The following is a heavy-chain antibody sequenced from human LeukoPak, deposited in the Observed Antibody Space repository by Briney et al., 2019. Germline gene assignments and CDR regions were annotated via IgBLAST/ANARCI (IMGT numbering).Heavy chain of an antibody. J-gene: IGHJ4*02. V-gene: IGHV3-7*01. Sequence: GGSLRLSCAASGFTFSSYAMSWVRQAPGKGLEWVANINLHGSGKYYVDSVKGRFTISRDNGKNSLYLQLNSLRAEDTAVYYCARDYSGRDVGIDYWGRGTLVTVSS. D-gene: IGHD1-26*01. CDR3: ARDYSGRDVGIDY. CDR2: INLHGSGK. CDR1: GFTFSSYA.